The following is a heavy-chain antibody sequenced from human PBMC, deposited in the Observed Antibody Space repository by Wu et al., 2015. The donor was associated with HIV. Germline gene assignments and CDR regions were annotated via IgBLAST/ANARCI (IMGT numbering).Heavy chain of an antibody. CDR1: GYTFTTYD. Sequence: QVQLVQSGAEVRRPGSSVKVSCKASGYTFTTYDINWVRQASGQGLEYMGWMNPNNGNTASAQRFQGRITMTRTTSTSTAYLELSSLTSEDTAVYYCVRGRYELGYWGQGTLVTVSS. D-gene: IGHD5-12*01. CDR3: VRGRYELGY. CDR2: MNPNNGNT. V-gene: IGHV1-8*02. J-gene: IGHJ4*02.